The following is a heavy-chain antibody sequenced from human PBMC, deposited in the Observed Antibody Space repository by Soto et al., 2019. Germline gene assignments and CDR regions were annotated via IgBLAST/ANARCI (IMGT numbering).Heavy chain of an antibody. V-gene: IGHV1-69*12. CDR2: IIPIFGTA. J-gene: IGHJ3*02. CDR3: AGDGGYCSGGSGDAFDI. Sequence: QVQLVQSGAEVKKPGSSVKVSCKASGGTFSSYAISWVRQAPGQGLEWMGGIIPIFGTANYAQQFQGRVTITADESTSTAYMELSSLRSEDTAVYYCAGDGGYCSGGSGDAFDIWGQGTMFTVSS. D-gene: IGHD2-15*01. CDR1: GGTFSSYA.